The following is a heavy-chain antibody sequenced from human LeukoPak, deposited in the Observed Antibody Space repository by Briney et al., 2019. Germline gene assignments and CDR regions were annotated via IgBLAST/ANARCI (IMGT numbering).Heavy chain of an antibody. J-gene: IGHJ4*02. CDR1: GFTFDDYA. V-gene: IGHV3-9*01. CDR2: ISWNSGSI. CDR3: ARDQGGGYSYGWQSFDY. D-gene: IGHD5-18*01. Sequence: PGGSLRLSCAASGFTFDDYAMHWVRQAPGKGLEWVSGISWNSGSIGYADSVKGRFTISRDNAKNSLYLQMNSLRAEDTAVYYCARDQGGGYSYGWQSFDYWGQGTLVTVSS.